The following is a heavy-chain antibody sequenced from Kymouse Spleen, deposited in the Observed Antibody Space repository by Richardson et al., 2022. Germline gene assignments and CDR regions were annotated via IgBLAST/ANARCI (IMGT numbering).Heavy chain of an antibody. Sequence: QLQLQESGPGLVKPSETLSLTCTVSGGSISSSSYYWGWIRQPPGKGLEWIGSIYYSGSTYYNPSLKSRVTISVDTSKNQFSLKLSSVTAADTAVYYCARTGIAVAGYFDYWGQGTLVTVSS. V-gene: IGHV4-39*01. CDR3: ARTGIAVAGYFDY. J-gene: IGHJ4*02. D-gene: IGHD6-19*01. CDR2: IYYSGST. CDR1: GGSISSSSYY.